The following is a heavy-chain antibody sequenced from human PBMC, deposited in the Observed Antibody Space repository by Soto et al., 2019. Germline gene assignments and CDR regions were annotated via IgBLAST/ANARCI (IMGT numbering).Heavy chain of an antibody. CDR3: ARGGGENYAGRHNWFDP. CDR2: TYYRSKWYN. D-gene: IGHD1-7*01. CDR1: GDSVSSNSAA. Sequence: SPTLSLTCAISGDSVSSNSAAWNWIRQSPSRGLEWLGRTYYRSKWYNDYAVSVKSRITINPDTSKNQFSLQLNSVTPEDTAVYYCARGGGENYAGRHNWFDPWGQGTLVTVSS. V-gene: IGHV6-1*01. J-gene: IGHJ5*02.